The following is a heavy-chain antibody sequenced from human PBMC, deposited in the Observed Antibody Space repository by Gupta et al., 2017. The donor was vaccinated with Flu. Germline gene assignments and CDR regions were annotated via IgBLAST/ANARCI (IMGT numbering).Heavy chain of an antibody. CDR3: ARTPRVGAFEY. V-gene: IGHV1-46*01. J-gene: IGHJ4*02. D-gene: IGHD1-26*01. CDR2: INPDGGNT. Sequence: QVQLVQSGAEVKKPGASVKVSCKASGYPFTEYYIHWVRQAPGQGLEWMGKINPDGGNTWYAQRFQGRVTMTRDTSTNIIYMELSSLRSEDTALYYCARTPRVGAFEYWGQGTLVTVSS. CDR1: GYPFTEYY.